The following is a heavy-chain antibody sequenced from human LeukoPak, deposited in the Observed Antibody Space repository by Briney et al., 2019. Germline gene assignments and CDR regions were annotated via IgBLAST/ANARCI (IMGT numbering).Heavy chain of an antibody. Sequence: ASVKVSCKASGYTLTSYGISWVRQAPGQGLEWMGWISAYNGNTRYAQKLQGRVTMTTDSSTSTAYMELRSLRSDDTAVYYCARGVVTANTYYYYYYMDVWGKGTTVTISS. CDR3: ARGVVTANTYYYYYYMDV. CDR1: GYTLTSYG. J-gene: IGHJ6*03. D-gene: IGHD2-21*02. V-gene: IGHV1-18*01. CDR2: ISAYNGNT.